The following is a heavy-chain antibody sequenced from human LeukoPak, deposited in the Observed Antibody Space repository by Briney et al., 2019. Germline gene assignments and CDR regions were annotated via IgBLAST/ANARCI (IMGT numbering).Heavy chain of an antibody. CDR1: GGSISSYY. CDR3: ARGLLSEKGFDY. J-gene: IGHJ4*02. V-gene: IGHV4-59*01. D-gene: IGHD3-22*01. Sequence: SETLSLTCTVSGGSISSYYWSWIRQPPGKGLEWIGYIYYSGSTNYNPSLKCRVTISVDTSKNQFSLKLSSVTAADTAVYYCARGLLSEKGFDYWGQGTLVTVSS. CDR2: IYYSGST.